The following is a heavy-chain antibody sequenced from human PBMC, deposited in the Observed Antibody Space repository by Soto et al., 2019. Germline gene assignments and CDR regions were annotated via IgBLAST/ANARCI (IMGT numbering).Heavy chain of an antibody. D-gene: IGHD2-15*01. Sequence: GGSLRLSCAASGFTFSSYSMNWVRQAPGKGLEWVSSISSSSSYIYYADSVKGRFTISRDNAKNSLYLQMNSLRAEDTAVYYCAREYCSGGSCWPDAFDIWGQGTMVTISS. V-gene: IGHV3-21*01. CDR3: AREYCSGGSCWPDAFDI. CDR1: GFTFSSYS. CDR2: ISSSSSYI. J-gene: IGHJ3*02.